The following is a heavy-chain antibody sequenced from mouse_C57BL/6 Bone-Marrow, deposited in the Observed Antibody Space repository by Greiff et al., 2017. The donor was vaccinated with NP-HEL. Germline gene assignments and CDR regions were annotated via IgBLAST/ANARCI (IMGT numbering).Heavy chain of an antibody. CDR3: ARDMDYYGSDYAMDY. Sequence: EVMLVESGGGLVQSGRSLRLSCATSGFTFSDFYMEWVRQAPGKGLEWIAASRNKANDYTTEYSASVKGRFIVSRDTSQSILYLQMNALRAEDTAIYYCARDMDYYGSDYAMDYWGQGTSVTVSS. CDR1: GFTFSDFY. CDR2: SRNKANDYTT. J-gene: IGHJ4*01. D-gene: IGHD1-1*01. V-gene: IGHV7-1*01.